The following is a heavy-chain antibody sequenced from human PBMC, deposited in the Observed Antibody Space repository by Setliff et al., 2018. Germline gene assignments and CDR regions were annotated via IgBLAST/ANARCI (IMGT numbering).Heavy chain of an antibody. CDR1: GFTFSSYA. J-gene: IGHJ4*02. CDR3: AKAASPLFGILGVEYHFDS. D-gene: IGHD3-3*01. CDR2: IFGGDSST. Sequence: ETLSLSCTASGFTFSSYAVSWVRQAPGKGLEWVSTIFGGDSSTYYADSVRGRSTISRDNSRSTLYLQMNSLRAEDTAIYYCAKAASPLFGILGVEYHFDSWGQGKLVTV. V-gene: IGHV3-23*03.